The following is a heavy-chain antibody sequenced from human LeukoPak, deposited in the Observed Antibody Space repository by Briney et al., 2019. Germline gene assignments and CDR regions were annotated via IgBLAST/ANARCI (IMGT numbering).Heavy chain of an antibody. J-gene: IGHJ6*04. Sequence: PGGSLRLSCEASGFIFSNYWMIWVRQAPGKGLEWVANIKEDGSVKNLVDSVKGRFTISRDNAKNSLYLQMNSLRAEDTAVYYCAELGITMIGGVWGKGTTVTISS. V-gene: IGHV3-7*01. D-gene: IGHD3-10*02. CDR2: IKEDGSVK. CDR1: GFIFSNYW. CDR3: AELGITMIGGV.